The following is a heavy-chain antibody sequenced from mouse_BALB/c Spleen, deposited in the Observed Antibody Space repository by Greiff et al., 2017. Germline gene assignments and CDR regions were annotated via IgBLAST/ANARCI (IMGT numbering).Heavy chain of an antibody. CDR1: GFSLTAYG. CDR3: TTARGRQGFDY. CDR2: IWGGGST. Sequence: VQLKESGPDLVAPSQSLSITCTVSGFSLTAYGVSWIRQPPGKGLEWLGVIWGGGSTYYNSALKSRLSISKENSKSQVFLKMNSLQTDDTAMYYGTTARGRQGFDYWGQGTTLTVSS. D-gene: IGHD3-2*01. V-gene: IGHV2-6-5*01. J-gene: IGHJ2*01.